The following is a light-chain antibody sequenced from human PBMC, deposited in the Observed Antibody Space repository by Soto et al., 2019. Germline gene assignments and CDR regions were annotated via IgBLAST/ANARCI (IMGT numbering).Light chain of an antibody. V-gene: IGKV3-15*01. CDR2: HAS. CDR3: HQYHDWPPE. CDR1: QSVSSSY. Sequence: EIVLTQSPGTLSLSPGERATLSCRASQSVSSSYLAWYQQKPGQAPRLLILHASTRATGIPARFSGSGSGTEFTLTISGLQSEDFALYYCHQYHDWPPEFGPGTKVQIK. J-gene: IGKJ3*01.